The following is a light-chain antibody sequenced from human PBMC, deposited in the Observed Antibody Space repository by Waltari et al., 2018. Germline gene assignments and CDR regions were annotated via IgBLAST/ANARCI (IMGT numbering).Light chain of an antibody. CDR2: GST. Sequence: QSVLTQPPSVSGAPGQRVTISCTGRGSTIGAGYHVDWYQQLPRAAPKLLIYGSTSRPLGVPARFFGSTSGTSASLAITGLQAEDEADYYCQSYDTSLSVVFGGGTKLTVL. J-gene: IGLJ3*02. CDR3: QSYDTSLSVV. CDR1: GSTIGAGYH. V-gene: IGLV1-40*01.